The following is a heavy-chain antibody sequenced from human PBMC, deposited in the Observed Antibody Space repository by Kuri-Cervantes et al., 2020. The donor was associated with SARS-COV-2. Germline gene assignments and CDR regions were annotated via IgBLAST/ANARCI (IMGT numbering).Heavy chain of an antibody. J-gene: IGHJ4*02. CDR2: ISSSSYI. D-gene: IGHD5-18*01. V-gene: IGHV3-21*01. Sequence: GGSLRLSCAASGFTFSSYGMHWVRQAPGKGLEWVSSISSSSYIYYADPVKGRFTISRDNAKNTLYLQMNSLRAEDTAVYYCARDKFSLGYSYGPVFDYWGQGTLVTVSS. CDR3: ARDKFSLGYSYGPVFDY. CDR1: GFTFSSYG.